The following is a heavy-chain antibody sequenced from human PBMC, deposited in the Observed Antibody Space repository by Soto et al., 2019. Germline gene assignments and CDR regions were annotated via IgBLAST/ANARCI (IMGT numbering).Heavy chain of an antibody. V-gene: IGHV1-8*01. Sequence: ASVKVSCKASGYTFSNYDINWVPQASGQGLEWMGWLNPNTDKTGSAQKFQGRVTMTRNTSISTAYLELSGLRSDDTAVYYCARGIKGLPPSAFDIWGQGTRVTVSS. CDR1: GYTFSNYD. CDR2: LNPNTDKT. D-gene: IGHD5-18*01. CDR3: ARGIKGLPPSAFDI. J-gene: IGHJ3*02.